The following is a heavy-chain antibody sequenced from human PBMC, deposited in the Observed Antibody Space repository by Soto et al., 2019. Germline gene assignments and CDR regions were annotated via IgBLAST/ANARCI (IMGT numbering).Heavy chain of an antibody. CDR2: TRNKANSYAT. D-gene: IGHD1-26*01. Sequence: EVQLVESGGGLVQPGGSLRLSCAASGFTFGDYYMDWVRQVPGKGLEWIGRTRNKANSYATEYVASVKGRFTISRDDSKDSMYVQMNTLKTEDTAVYYCARDTGGSYDDWGQGALVIVSS. J-gene: IGHJ4*02. CDR3: ARDTGGSYDD. CDR1: GFTFGDYY. V-gene: IGHV3-72*01.